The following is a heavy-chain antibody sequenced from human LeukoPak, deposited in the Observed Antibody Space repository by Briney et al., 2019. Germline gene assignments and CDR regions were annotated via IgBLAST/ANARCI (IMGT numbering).Heavy chain of an antibody. J-gene: IGHJ4*02. Sequence: SETLSLTCTVSGGSISGYYWSWIRQPPGKGLEWIGYINYSGSTNYNPSLKSRVTISVDTSKNQFSLKLSSVTAADTAVYYCARDPGAAAGYDYWGQGTLVTVSS. V-gene: IGHV4-59*01. CDR3: ARDPGAAAGYDY. CDR1: GGSISGYY. CDR2: INYSGST. D-gene: IGHD6-13*01.